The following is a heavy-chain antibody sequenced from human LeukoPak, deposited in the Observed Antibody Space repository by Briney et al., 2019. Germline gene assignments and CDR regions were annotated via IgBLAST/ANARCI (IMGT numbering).Heavy chain of an antibody. J-gene: IGHJ4*02. CDR3: ARGVGAYGGYFDY. V-gene: IGHV1-2*02. CDR2: INPNSGGT. CDR1: GYTFTGYY. Sequence: ASVKVSCKASGYTFTGYYMHWVRQAPGQGLEWMGWINPNSGGTNYAQKFQGRVTMTRDTSISTAYMELRSLRSDDTAVYYCARGVGAYGGYFDYWGQGTLVTVSS. D-gene: IGHD1-26*01.